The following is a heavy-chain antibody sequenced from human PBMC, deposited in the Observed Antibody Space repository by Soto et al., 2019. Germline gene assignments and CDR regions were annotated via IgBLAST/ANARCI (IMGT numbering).Heavy chain of an antibody. D-gene: IGHD2-15*01. CDR2: IYYSGST. V-gene: IGHV4-59*01. CDR3: ARDEGSRSPGGFIWFDP. J-gene: IGHJ5*02. CDR1: GGSISSYY. Sequence: SETLSLTCTVSGGSISSYYWSWIRQPPGKGLEWIGYIYYSGSTNYNPSLKSRVTISVDTSKNQFSLKLSSVTAADTAVYYCARDEGSRSPGGFIWFDPWGQGTLVTVSS.